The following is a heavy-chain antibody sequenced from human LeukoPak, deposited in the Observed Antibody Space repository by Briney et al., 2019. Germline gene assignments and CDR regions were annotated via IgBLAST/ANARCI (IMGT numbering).Heavy chain of an antibody. Sequence: ASVKVSCKXSGYTFTSYGISWVRQAPGQGLERMGWISAYNGNTNYAQKLQGRVTMTTDTSTSTAYMELRSLRSDDTAVYYCARDLAVAGTWYFDYWGQGTLVTVSS. D-gene: IGHD6-19*01. CDR2: ISAYNGNT. J-gene: IGHJ4*02. V-gene: IGHV1-18*01. CDR3: ARDLAVAGTWYFDY. CDR1: GYTFTSYG.